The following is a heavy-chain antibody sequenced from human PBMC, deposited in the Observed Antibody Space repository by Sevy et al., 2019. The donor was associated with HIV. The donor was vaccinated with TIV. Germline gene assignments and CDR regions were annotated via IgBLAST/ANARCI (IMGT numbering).Heavy chain of an antibody. J-gene: IGHJ3*01. CDR2: VSGRARTT. D-gene: IGHD1-1*01. Sequence: GGSLRLSCAASGFTFRRYAMNWVRQAPGKGLQWVSAVSGRARTTYSADSVKGRFTVSRDNSRNILYLQMNNLRADDTAVYYCAREGRGYNNGRNDALNFWGQGTMVTVSS. CDR3: AREGRGYNNGRNDALNF. V-gene: IGHV3-23*01. CDR1: GFTFRRYA.